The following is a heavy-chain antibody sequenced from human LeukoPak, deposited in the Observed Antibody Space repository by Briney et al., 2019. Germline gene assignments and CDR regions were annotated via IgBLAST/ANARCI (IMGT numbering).Heavy chain of an antibody. CDR3: ARDRGTYSDY. Sequence: GASVKVSCKASVYTFTGYYMHWVRQAPGQGLEWMGWINPKSGCTNYAQKFQGRVSMTRDTCISTAYMELSRLRSEDTAVYYCARDRGTYSDYWGQGTLVTVS. V-gene: IGHV1-2*02. J-gene: IGHJ4*02. CDR2: INPKSGCT. CDR1: VYTFTGYY.